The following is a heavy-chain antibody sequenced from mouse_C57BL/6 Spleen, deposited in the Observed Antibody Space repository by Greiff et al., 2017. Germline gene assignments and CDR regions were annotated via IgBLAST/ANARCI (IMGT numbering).Heavy chain of an antibody. CDR2: ISSGGSST. CDR3: ARGADEFAY. V-gene: IGHV5-17*01. CDR1: GFTFSDYG. Sequence: EVQLVESGGGLVKPGGSLKLSCAASGFTFSDYGMPWVRQAPDKGLEWVAYISSGGSSTYYADTVKGRFTISRDNAKNTLYLQMTSLRSEDTAMYYCARGADEFAYWGQGTPVTVSA. J-gene: IGHJ3*01.